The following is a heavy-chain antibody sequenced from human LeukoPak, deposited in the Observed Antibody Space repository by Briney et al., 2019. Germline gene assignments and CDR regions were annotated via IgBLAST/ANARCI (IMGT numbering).Heavy chain of an antibody. CDR2: ISAYNGNT. CDR3: AREGAIAVAGTRDAFDI. V-gene: IGHV1-18*01. CDR1: GYTFTTYG. Sequence: ASVKVSCKASGYTFTTYGISWVRQAPGQGLEWMGWISAYNGNTNYAQKLQGRVTMATDTSTSTAYMELRSLRSDDTAVYYCAREGAIAVAGTRDAFDIWGQGTVVTVSS. D-gene: IGHD6-19*01. J-gene: IGHJ3*02.